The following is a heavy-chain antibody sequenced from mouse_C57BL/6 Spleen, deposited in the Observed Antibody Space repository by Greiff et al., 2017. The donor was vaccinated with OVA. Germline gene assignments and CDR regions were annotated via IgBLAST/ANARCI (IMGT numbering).Heavy chain of an antibody. D-gene: IGHD1-2*01. Sequence: EVKLVESGEGLVKPGGSLKLSCAASGFTFSSYAMSWVRQTPEKRLEWVAYISSGGDYIYYADTVKGRFTISRDNARNTLYLQMSSLKSEDTAMYYCTREGTTAFYAMDYWGQGPSVTVSS. J-gene: IGHJ4*01. CDR1: GFTFSSYA. CDR3: TREGTTAFYAMDY. V-gene: IGHV5-9-1*02. CDR2: ISSGGDYI.